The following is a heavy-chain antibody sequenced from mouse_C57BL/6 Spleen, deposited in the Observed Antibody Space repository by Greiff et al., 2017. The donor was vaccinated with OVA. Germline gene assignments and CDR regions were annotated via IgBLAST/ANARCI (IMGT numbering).Heavy chain of an antibody. CDR2: IDPSDSYT. CDR3: ARGLTGTGFDY. CDR1: GYTFTSYW. J-gene: IGHJ2*01. Sequence: VQLQQPGAELVKPGASVKLSCKASGYTFTSYWMQWVKQRPGQGLEWIGEIDPSDSYTNYNQKFKGKATLTVDTSSSTAYMQLSSLTSEDSAVYYCARGLTGTGFDYWGQGTTLTVSS. V-gene: IGHV1-50*01. D-gene: IGHD4-1*01.